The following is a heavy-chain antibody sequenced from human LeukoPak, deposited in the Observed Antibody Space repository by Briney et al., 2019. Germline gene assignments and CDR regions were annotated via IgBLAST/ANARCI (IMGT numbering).Heavy chain of an antibody. D-gene: IGHD6-13*01. CDR1: GFAFSSYG. Sequence: GGSLRLSCAASGFAFSSYGMHWVRQAPGKGLEWVAVISYDGSNKYYADSVKGRFTISRDNSKNTLYLQMNSLRAEDTAVYYCAKGSSWYVWVVADYWGQGTLVTVSS. J-gene: IGHJ4*02. CDR3: AKGSSWYVWVVADY. CDR2: ISYDGSNK. V-gene: IGHV3-30*18.